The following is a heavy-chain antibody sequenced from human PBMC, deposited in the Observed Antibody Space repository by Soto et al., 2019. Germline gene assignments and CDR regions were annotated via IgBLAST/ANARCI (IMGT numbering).Heavy chain of an antibody. CDR2: ISSSSSTI. D-gene: IGHD4-17*01. CDR3: ARVYYGDYYYLDY. V-gene: IGHV3-48*01. CDR1: GFTFSSYS. Sequence: GSLRLSCAASGFTFSSYSMNWVRQAPGKGLEWVSYISSSSSTIYYADSVKGRFTISRDNAKNSLYLQMNSLRAEDTAVYYCARVYYGDYYYLDYWGQGTLVTVSS. J-gene: IGHJ4*02.